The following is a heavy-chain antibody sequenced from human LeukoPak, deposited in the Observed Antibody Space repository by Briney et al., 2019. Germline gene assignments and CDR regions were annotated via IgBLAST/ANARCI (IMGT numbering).Heavy chain of an antibody. J-gene: IGHJ4*02. V-gene: IGHV3-48*01. CDR1: AFTFSDYS. CDR3: ARDRGSSGWYEFDY. CDR2: ISGRSSTI. Sequence: GGSLRLSCAASAFTFSDYSMNWVRQAPGKGLEWVSYISGRSSTIYYADSVKGRFTISRDNAQNSMYLQMNSLRAEDTAVYYCARDRGSSGWYEFDYWGQGTLVTVSS. D-gene: IGHD6-19*01.